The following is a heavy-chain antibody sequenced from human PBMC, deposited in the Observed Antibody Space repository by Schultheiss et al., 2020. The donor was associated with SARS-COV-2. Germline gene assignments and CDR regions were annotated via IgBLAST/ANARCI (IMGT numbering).Heavy chain of an antibody. CDR2: ISSSGSTI. Sequence: GGSLRLSCAASGFTFSSYGMHWVRQAPGKGLEWVSYISSSGSTIYYADSVKGRFTISRDNAKNSLYLQMNSLRAEDTAVYYCARDAPDYANPHERVVPAAIPGFDYWGQGTLVTVSS. CDR3: ARDAPDYANPHERVVPAAIPGFDY. V-gene: IGHV3-48*04. CDR1: GFTFSSYG. J-gene: IGHJ4*02. D-gene: IGHD2-2*02.